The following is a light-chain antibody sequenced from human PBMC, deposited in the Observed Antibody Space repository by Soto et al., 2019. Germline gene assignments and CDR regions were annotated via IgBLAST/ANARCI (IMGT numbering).Light chain of an antibody. J-gene: IGKJ4*01. CDR3: QQRSNWLT. V-gene: IGKV3-11*01. Sequence: EIVLTQSPATLSLSPGERATLSCRASQSVRTYLAWYQQKRGQAPRLLIYDASNRATGIPARFSGSGSGTDFTLTISSLEPEDFAVYYCQQRSNWLTFGGGTKVEIK. CDR1: QSVRTY. CDR2: DAS.